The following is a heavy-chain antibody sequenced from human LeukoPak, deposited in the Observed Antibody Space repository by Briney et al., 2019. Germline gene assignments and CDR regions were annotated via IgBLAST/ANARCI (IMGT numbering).Heavy chain of an antibody. Sequence: QASETLSLTCAVYGGSFSGYYWSWIRQPPGKGLEWVANIKQDGSEKYYVDSVKGRFTISRDNAKNSLYLQMNSLRAEDTAVYYCARVVVVVPAATYYYYYYMDVWGKGTTVTVSS. J-gene: IGHJ6*03. V-gene: IGHV3-7*01. CDR2: IKQDGSEK. CDR1: GGSFSGYY. CDR3: ARVVVVVPAATYYYYYYMDV. D-gene: IGHD2-2*01.